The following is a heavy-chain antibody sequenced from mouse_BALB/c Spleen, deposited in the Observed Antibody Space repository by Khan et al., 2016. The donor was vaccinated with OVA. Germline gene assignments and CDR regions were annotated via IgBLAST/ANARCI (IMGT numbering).Heavy chain of an antibody. J-gene: IGHJ4*01. CDR1: GYIFTSYY. CDR3: ARWGGNYPSYTMDY. V-gene: IGHV1S56*01. CDR2: IYPGSIHS. D-gene: IGHD2-1*01. Sequence: QVQLKQSGPELVKPGASVRISCKASGYIFTSYYIHWVKQRPGQGLEWIGGIYPGSIHSNYNENFKGKATLTADKSSSTAYMQLSSLTSEDSAVYFCARWGGNYPSYTMDYWGQGTSVTVSS.